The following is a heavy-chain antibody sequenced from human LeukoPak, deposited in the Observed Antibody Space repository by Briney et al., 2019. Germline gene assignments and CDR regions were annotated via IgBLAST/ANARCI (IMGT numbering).Heavy chain of an antibody. D-gene: IGHD3-16*01. Sequence: GGSLRLSCASSGFTFSSYAMSWVRQTPGKGLEWVSTIGGTGVRTYYADSVKGRFTISRDNSKNTLYLQINSLRAEDTVVYFCAKDRLGGPYFFHYWGQGTLVTVSS. CDR3: AKDRLGGPYFFHY. CDR1: GFTFSSYA. J-gene: IGHJ4*02. CDR2: IGGTGVRT. V-gene: IGHV3-23*01.